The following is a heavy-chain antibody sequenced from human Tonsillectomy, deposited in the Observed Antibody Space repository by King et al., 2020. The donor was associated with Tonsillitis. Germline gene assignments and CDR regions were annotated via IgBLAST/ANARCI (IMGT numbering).Heavy chain of an antibody. D-gene: IGHD3-9*01. CDR2: IKSKTDGVTT. CDR1: GFTFSKGW. V-gene: IGHV3-15*01. Sequence: VQLVESGGGLVKPGGSLRLSCEASGFTFSKGWMNWVRQAPGKGLEWVGRIKSKTDGVTTDYAAPAKGRFTISRDDSKNTLYLQMNSLKTEDTAVYYCTHLHTDILTXYYIADYWGQGTLVTVSS. CDR3: THLHTDILTXYYIADY. J-gene: IGHJ4*02.